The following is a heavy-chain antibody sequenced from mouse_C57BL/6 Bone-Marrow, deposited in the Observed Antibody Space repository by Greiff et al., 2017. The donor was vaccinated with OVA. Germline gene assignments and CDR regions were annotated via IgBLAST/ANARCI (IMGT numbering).Heavy chain of an antibody. D-gene: IGHD4-1*01. J-gene: IGHJ3*01. CDR2: ISNGGGST. Sequence: DVKLVESGGGLVQPGGSLKLSCAASGFTFSDYYMYWVRQTPGKRLEWVAYISNGGGSTYYPDTLKGRFTISRDNAKNTLYLQISSLKSEDTAMYYCARSRWDPFAYWGQGTLVTVSA. CDR3: ARSRWDPFAY. CDR1: GFTFSDYY. V-gene: IGHV5-12*01.